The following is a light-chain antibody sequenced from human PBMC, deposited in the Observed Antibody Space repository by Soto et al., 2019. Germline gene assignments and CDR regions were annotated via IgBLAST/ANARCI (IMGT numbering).Light chain of an antibody. CDR3: QHYNSWPLT. Sequence: EIVLTQSPGTLSLSPVERATLSCRASQTVSSNLAWYQQKPGQAPRLLIYGVSTRATGIPARFSGSGSGTEFTLSISSLQSEDSAVYYCQHYNSWPLTFGGGTKVDIK. CDR2: GVS. V-gene: IGKV3-15*01. J-gene: IGKJ4*01. CDR1: QTVSSN.